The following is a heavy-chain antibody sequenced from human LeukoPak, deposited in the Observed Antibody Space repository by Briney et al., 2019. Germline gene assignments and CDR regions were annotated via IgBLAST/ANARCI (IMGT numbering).Heavy chain of an antibody. D-gene: IGHD3-10*01. J-gene: IGHJ4*02. V-gene: IGHV3-21*01. Sequence: GGSLRLSCAASGFTFSSYSMNWVRQAPGKGLEWVSYISSSSSYIYYADSEKGRFTISRDNAKNSLYLQMNSLRAEDTAVYYCARRSGVRGVIITEGSYYFDYWGQGTLVTVSS. CDR2: ISSSSSYI. CDR1: GFTFSSYS. CDR3: ARRSGVRGVIITEGSYYFDY.